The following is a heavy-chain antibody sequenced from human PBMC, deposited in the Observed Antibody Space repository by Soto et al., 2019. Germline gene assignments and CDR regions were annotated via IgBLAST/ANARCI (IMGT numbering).Heavy chain of an antibody. Sequence: SVKASCKASGYTVTGYYINWVQQAPGQGLEWMGRIIPIRGIANYAXXFXXXXXXXXXXXXSTAYMELSSLRSEDTAVYYCAMSRFGELLPNHDYWGQGTLVTVSS. V-gene: IGHV1-69*02. J-gene: IGHJ4*02. CDR2: IIPIRGIA. D-gene: IGHD3-10*01. CDR1: GYTVTGYY. CDR3: AMSRFGELLPNHDY.